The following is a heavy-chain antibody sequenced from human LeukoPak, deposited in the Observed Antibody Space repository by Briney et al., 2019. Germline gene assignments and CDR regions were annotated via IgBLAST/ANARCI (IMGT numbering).Heavy chain of an antibody. CDR2: FDPEDGET. D-gene: IGHD6-19*01. V-gene: IGHV1-24*01. Sequence: ASVKVSCKVSGYTLTELSMHWVRQAPGKGLEWMGGFDPEDGETIYAQKFQGRVTMTEDTSTDAAYMELSSLRSEDTAVYYCATDRSSGWYDRNRAYDYWGQGTLVTVSS. J-gene: IGHJ4*02. CDR1: GYTLTELS. CDR3: ATDRSSGWYDRNRAYDY.